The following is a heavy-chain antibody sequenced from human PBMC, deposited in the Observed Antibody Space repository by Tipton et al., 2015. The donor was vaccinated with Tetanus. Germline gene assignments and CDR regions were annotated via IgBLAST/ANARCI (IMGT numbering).Heavy chain of an antibody. CDR1: GGSFSTYI. CDR2: IIPIFGTI. Sequence: QVQLVQSGAEVKKPGSSVKVSCETSGGSFSTYITSWVRQAPGQGLEWMGSIIPIFGTITYAQRFQGRVTITADKSRSTGYMELSGLRSEDTAVYYCAREADRWIQPTGMFGIWGQGTVITVSS. D-gene: IGHD5-24*01. J-gene: IGHJ3*02. V-gene: IGHV1-69*06. CDR3: AREADRWIQPTGMFGI.